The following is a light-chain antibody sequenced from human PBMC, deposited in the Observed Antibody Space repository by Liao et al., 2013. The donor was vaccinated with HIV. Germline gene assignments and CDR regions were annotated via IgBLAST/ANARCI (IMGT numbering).Light chain of an antibody. V-gene: IGLV3-1*01. J-gene: IGLJ3*02. CDR3: QAWDSSTGV. CDR1: QLGNKN. Sequence: SYELTQPPSVSVSPGQTASITCSGDQLGNKNICWYQQKPGQSPVLVIYQDTKRPSGIPERFSGSSSGNTATLTISETQPMDEADYYCQAWDSSTGVFGGGTKLTVL. CDR2: QDT.